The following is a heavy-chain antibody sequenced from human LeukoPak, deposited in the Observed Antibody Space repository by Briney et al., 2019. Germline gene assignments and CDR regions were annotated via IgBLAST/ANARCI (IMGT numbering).Heavy chain of an antibody. V-gene: IGHV4-34*01. CDR2: INHSGRT. Sequence: PSESLSLTCAVYGGSFSGYYWSWIRQLPGKGLEWIGAINHSGRTNYNPSLKSRLTLSVDTSKNQSSLKLSSVTAADTAVYHCARVQVPYCSSTSCSETYWFDHWGQGTLVTVSS. CDR3: ARVQVPYCSSTSCSETYWFDH. CDR1: GGSFSGYY. D-gene: IGHD2-2*01. J-gene: IGHJ5*02.